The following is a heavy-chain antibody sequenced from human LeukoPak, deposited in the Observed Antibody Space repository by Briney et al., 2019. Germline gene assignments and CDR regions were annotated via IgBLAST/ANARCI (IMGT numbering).Heavy chain of an antibody. J-gene: IGHJ3*02. V-gene: IGHV1-8*02. Sequence: ASVKVSCKASGYTFTSYDINWVRQATGQGLKWMGWMNPNSGNTGYAQKFQGRVTMTRNTSISTAYMELSSLRSEDTAVYYCARGGPYYYDSKTGAFDIWGQGTMVTVSS. CDR3: ARGGPYYYDSKTGAFDI. CDR1: GYTFTSYD. D-gene: IGHD3-22*01. CDR2: MNPNSGNT.